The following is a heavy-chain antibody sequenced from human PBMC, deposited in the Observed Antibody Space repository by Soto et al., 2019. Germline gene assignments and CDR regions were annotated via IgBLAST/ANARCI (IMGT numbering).Heavy chain of an antibody. CDR1: GFTFSSYS. J-gene: IGHJ4*02. CDR2: ISSSSSYI. Sequence: EVQLVESGGGLVKPGGSLRLSCAASGFTFSSYSMNWVRQAPGKGLEWASSISSSSSYIYYADSVKGRFTISRDNAKNSLYLQMNSLRAEDTAVYYCARDHPAGGYDAPFDYWGQGTLVTVSS. CDR3: ARDHPAGGYDAPFDY. D-gene: IGHD5-12*01. V-gene: IGHV3-21*01.